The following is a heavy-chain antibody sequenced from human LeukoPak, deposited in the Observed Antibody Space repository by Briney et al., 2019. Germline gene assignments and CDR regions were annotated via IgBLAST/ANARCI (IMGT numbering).Heavy chain of an antibody. Sequence: PSETLSLTCTVSGGSISSYYWSWIRQPPGKGLEWIGYIYYSGSTNYNPSLKSRVTISVDTSKNQFSLKLSSVTAADTAVYYCARDRNGAGLGYWGQGTLVTVSS. CDR2: IYYSGST. CDR3: ARDRNGAGLGY. V-gene: IGHV4-59*01. CDR1: GGSISSYY. D-gene: IGHD1-1*01. J-gene: IGHJ4*02.